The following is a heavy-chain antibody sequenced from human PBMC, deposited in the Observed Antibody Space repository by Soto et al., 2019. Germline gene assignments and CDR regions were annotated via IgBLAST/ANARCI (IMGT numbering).Heavy chain of an antibody. CDR3: AGDGALGENYCYYGMDV. CDR2: ISAYNGNT. Sequence: QVQLVQSGAEVKKPGASVKVSCKASGYTFTSYGISWVRQAPGQGLEWMGWISAYNGNTNYAQKLQGRVTMTTDTSTSTAYMELRSLRSDDTAVYYCAGDGALGENYCYYGMDVWGQGTTVTVSS. CDR1: GYTFTSYG. J-gene: IGHJ6*02. D-gene: IGHD3-16*01. V-gene: IGHV1-18*01.